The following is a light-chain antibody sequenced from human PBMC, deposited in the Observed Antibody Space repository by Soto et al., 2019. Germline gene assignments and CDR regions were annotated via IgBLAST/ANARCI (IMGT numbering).Light chain of an antibody. Sequence: EVVMTQSPATLSVSPGERATLSCRDSQRISSNLAWYQQRRGQAPRLLIYGASTRAPGIPARFSGSGSETEYTLTISSLQSEDFAVYYCQHYNNWPPWTFGQGTKVEIK. CDR3: QHYNNWPPWT. V-gene: IGKV3-15*01. J-gene: IGKJ1*01. CDR2: GAS. CDR1: QRISSN.